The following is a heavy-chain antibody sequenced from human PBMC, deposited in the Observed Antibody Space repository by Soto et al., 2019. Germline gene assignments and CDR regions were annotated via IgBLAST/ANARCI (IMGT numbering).Heavy chain of an antibody. J-gene: IGHJ4*02. CDR2: ISYDGSEK. V-gene: IGHV3-30*18. CDR3: AKDQGSSWYEIDY. CDR1: GFIFSTFG. Sequence: PGGSLRLSCAASGFIFSTFGMHWVRQTPGKGLEFVAAISYDGSEKDYADSVKGRFTISRDNSKNTLYLQMNSLRAEDTAVYYCAKDQGSSWYEIDYWGQGTLVTVSS. D-gene: IGHD6-13*01.